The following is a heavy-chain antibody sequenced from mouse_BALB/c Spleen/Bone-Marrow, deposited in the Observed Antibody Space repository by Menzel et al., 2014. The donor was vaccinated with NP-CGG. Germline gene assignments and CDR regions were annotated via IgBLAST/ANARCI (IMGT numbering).Heavy chain of an antibody. CDR1: GFSLTGYA. CDR3: ARDRGPPY. Sequence: VQLVESGPGLVAPSQSLSITCTVSGFSLTGYAVNWVRQPPGKGLEWLGMIWGDGSTDYNSALKSRLSISKDNSKSQVFLKMNSLQTDDTAMYYCARDRGPPYWGQVTLVTASA. V-gene: IGHV2-6-7*01. D-gene: IGHD3-1*01. J-gene: IGHJ3*01. CDR2: IWGDGST.